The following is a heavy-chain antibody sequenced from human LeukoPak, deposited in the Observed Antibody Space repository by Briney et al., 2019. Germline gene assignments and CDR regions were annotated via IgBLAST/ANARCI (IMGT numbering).Heavy chain of an antibody. CDR3: ARLTRITMVRGVIKAVRDWFDP. CDR2: IYPGDSDT. Sequence: GESLKISCKGSGYSFTRYWIGWVRQMPGKGLEWIGIIYPGDSDTRYSPSFQGQVTISADKSISTAYLQWSSLKASDTAMYYCARLTRITMVRGVIKAVRDWFDPWGQGTLVTVSS. V-gene: IGHV5-51*01. D-gene: IGHD3-10*01. CDR1: GYSFTRYW. J-gene: IGHJ5*02.